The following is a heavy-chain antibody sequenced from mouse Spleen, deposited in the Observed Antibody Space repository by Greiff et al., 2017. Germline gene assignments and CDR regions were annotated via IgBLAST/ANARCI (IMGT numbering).Heavy chain of an antibody. CDR3: ARHEGWGYYGSSYAMDY. Sequence: QVQLQQSGAELVKPGASVKLSCKASGYTFTEYTIHWVKQRSGQGLEWIGWFYPGSGSIKYNEKFKDKATLTADKSSSTVYMELSRLTSEDSAVYFCARHEGWGYYGSSYAMDYWGQGTSVTVSS. CDR1: GYTFTEYT. CDR2: FYPGSGSI. D-gene: IGHD1-1*01. J-gene: IGHJ4*01. V-gene: IGHV1-62-2*01.